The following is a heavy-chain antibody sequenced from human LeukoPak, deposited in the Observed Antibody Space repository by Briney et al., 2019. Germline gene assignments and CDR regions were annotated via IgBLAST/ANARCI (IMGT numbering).Heavy chain of an antibody. CDR3: ARRGYCGGGTCNRNFEF. J-gene: IGHJ4*02. V-gene: IGHV3-23*01. D-gene: IGHD2-15*01. CDR1: GFTFSSYV. CDR2: ITGSGGNT. Sequence: GGSLGLSCAASGFTFSSYVMSWVRQAPWKGLEWVSTITGSGGNTYYADSVKGRFTISRDNSKNTLHLQMNSLSAEDTALYYCARRGYCGGGTCNRNFEFWGQGTLVTVSS.